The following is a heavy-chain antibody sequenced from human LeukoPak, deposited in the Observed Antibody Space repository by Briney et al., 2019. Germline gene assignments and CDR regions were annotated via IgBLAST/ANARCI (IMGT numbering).Heavy chain of an antibody. Sequence: GGSLRLSCAASGFTFSSYSMNWVRQAPGKGLEWVSSISSSSSYIYYADSVKGRFTISRGNAKNSLYLQMNSLRAEDTAVYYCARAGGVYAFDIWGQGTMVTVSS. D-gene: IGHD2-15*01. J-gene: IGHJ3*02. CDR2: ISSSSSYI. CDR3: ARAGGVYAFDI. CDR1: GFTFSSYS. V-gene: IGHV3-21*01.